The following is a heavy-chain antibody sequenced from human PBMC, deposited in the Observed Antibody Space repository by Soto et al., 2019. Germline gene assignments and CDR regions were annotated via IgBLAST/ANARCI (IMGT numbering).Heavy chain of an antibody. D-gene: IGHD3-22*01. CDR1: GGTFSSYA. V-gene: IGHV1-69*13. J-gene: IGHJ6*02. CDR3: ASGGRYYYDSSGYYSYYYYGMGV. Sequence: ASVKVSCKASGGTFSSYAISWVRQAPGQGLEWMGGIIPIFGTANYAQKFQGRVTITADESTSTAYMELSSLRSEDTAVYYCASGGRYYYDSSGYYSYYYYGMGVWGQGTTVTVSS. CDR2: IIPIFGTA.